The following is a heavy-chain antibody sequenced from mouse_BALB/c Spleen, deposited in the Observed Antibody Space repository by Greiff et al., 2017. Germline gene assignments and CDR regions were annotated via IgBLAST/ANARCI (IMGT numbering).Heavy chain of an antibody. Sequence: EVQLVESGPGLVKPSQSLSLTCSVTGYSITSGYYWNWIRQFPGNKLEWMGYISYDGSNNYNPSLKNRISITRDTSKNQFFLKLNSVTTEDTATYYCARELTGTGYFDYWGQGTTLTVSS. J-gene: IGHJ2*01. CDR3: ARELTGTGYFDY. V-gene: IGHV3-6*02. CDR1: GYSITSGYY. D-gene: IGHD4-1*01. CDR2: ISYDGSN.